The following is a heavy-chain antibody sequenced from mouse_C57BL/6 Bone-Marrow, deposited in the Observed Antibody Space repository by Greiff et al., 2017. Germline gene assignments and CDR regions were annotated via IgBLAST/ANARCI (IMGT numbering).Heavy chain of an antibody. CDR1: GYTFTDYE. CDR2: IDPETGGT. CDR3: TRSVSVAWFAY. Sequence: QVQLQQSGAELVRPGASVTLSCKASGYTFTDYEMHWVKQTPVHGLEWIGAIDPETGGTAYNQKFKGKAILTAAKSSSTAYMELRSLTSEDSAVYYCTRSVSVAWFAYGGQGTLVTVSA. J-gene: IGHJ3*01. V-gene: IGHV1-15*01.